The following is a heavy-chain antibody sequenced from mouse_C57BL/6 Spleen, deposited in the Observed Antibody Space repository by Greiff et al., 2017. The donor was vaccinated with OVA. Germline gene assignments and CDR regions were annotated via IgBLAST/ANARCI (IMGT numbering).Heavy chain of an antibody. Sequence: EVQRVESGGDLVKPGGSLKLSCAASGFTFSSYGMSWVRQTPDKRLEWVATISSGGSYTYYPDSVKGRFTISRDNAKNTLYLQMSSLKSEDTAMYYCARRGVVGYFDVWGTGTTVTVSS. CDR2: ISSGGSYT. CDR3: ARRGVVGYFDV. D-gene: IGHD1-1*01. CDR1: GFTFSSYG. J-gene: IGHJ1*03. V-gene: IGHV5-6*01.